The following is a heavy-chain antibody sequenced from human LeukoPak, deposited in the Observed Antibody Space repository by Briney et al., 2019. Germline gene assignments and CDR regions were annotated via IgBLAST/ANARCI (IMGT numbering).Heavy chain of an antibody. CDR1: GFIFSNYG. CDR2: IKQDGSEK. CDR3: ARLTTVTTHNWFDP. Sequence: GGSLRLSCAASGFIFSNYGMHWVRQAPGKGLEWVANIKQDGSEKYYVDSVKGRFTISRDNAKNSLYLQMNSLRAEDTAVYYCARLTTVTTHNWFDPWGQGTLVTVSS. D-gene: IGHD4-17*01. V-gene: IGHV3-7*01. J-gene: IGHJ5*02.